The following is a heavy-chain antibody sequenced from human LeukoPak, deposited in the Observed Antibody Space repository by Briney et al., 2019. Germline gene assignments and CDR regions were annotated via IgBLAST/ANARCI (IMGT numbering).Heavy chain of an antibody. D-gene: IGHD3-10*01. J-gene: IGHJ2*01. Sequence: SETLSLTGTVSGGSISSGGYYWSWIRQHPGKGLEWIGYIYYSGSTYYNPSLKSRVTISVDTSKNQFSLKLSSVTAADTAVYYCARGHYYGSGSYYNVGWYFDLWGRGTLVTVSS. CDR3: ARGHYYGSGSYYNVGWYFDL. CDR2: IYYSGST. CDR1: GGSISSGGYY. V-gene: IGHV4-31*03.